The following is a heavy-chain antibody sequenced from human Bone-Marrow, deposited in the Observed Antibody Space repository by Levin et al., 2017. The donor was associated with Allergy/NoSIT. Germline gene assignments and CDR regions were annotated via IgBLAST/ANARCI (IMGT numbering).Heavy chain of an antibody. CDR2: ISSSGAT. D-gene: IGHD3-16*01. CDR3: ARDMSAGEYVFDL. V-gene: IGHV3-53*01. CDR1: GITVSYNY. Sequence: PGGSLRLSCAVSGITVSYNYMNWVRQAPGKGPEWVSAISSSGATFYADSVKGRFTLSRDTSKNTLFLQMNSPRVDDTAVYYCARDMSAGEYVFDLWGQGTLVSVSS. J-gene: IGHJ4*02.